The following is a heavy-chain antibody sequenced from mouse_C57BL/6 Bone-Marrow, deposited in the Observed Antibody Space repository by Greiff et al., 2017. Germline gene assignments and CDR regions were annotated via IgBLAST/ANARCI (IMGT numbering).Heavy chain of an antibody. CDR1: GFTIKDDY. D-gene: IGHD2-1*01. V-gene: IGHV14-4*01. J-gene: IGHJ1*03. Sequence: VQLQQSGAELVRPGASVKLSCTASGFTIKDDYMHWVKQRPGQGLEWIGWIDPENGDTVYTSKFQGKATITADTSSNTAYLQLRSLTSEDTAVYSWKCNDYWDFDVWGTGTTVTVSS. CDR3: KCNDYWDFDV. CDR2: IDPENGDT.